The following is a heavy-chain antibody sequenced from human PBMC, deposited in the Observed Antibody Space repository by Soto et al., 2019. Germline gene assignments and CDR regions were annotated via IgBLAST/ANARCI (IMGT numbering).Heavy chain of an antibody. V-gene: IGHV3-21*01. D-gene: IGHD5-12*01. CDR3: ARWGVDIVATDDAFDI. CDR2: ISSSSSYI. Sequence: EVQLVESGGGLVKPGGSLRLSCAASGFTFSSYSMNWVRQAPGKGLEWVSSISSSSSYIYYADSVKGRFTISRDNAKNSLYLQMNSLRAEDTAVYYCARWGVDIVATDDAFDIWGQGTMVTVSS. CDR1: GFTFSSYS. J-gene: IGHJ3*02.